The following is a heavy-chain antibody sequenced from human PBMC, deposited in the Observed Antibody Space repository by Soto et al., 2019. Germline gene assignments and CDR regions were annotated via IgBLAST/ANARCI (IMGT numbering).Heavy chain of an antibody. J-gene: IGHJ4*02. D-gene: IGHD6-19*01. CDR3: AKDRRWLVRSDGYFDY. Sequence: GGSLRLSCAASGFTFDDYAMHWVRQAPGKGLEWVSGISWNSGSIGYADSVKGRFTISRDNAKNSLYLQMNSLRAEDTALYYCAKDRRWLVRSDGYFDYWGQGTLVTVSS. CDR1: GFTFDDYA. V-gene: IGHV3-9*01. CDR2: ISWNSGSI.